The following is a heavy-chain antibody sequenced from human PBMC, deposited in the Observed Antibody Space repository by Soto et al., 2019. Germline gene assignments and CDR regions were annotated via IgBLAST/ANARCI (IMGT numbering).Heavy chain of an antibody. Sequence: GSLRLSCAASGFTFSDSAIHWVRQASGKGLEWVGRIRTKITNYATGYASSVKGRFTISRDDSKNTAYLQLNSLETEDTAVYHCTTGSYSGFDYWGQGTPVTVSS. D-gene: IGHD2-15*01. CDR3: TTGSYSGFDY. V-gene: IGHV3-73*01. CDR2: IRTKITNYAT. J-gene: IGHJ4*02. CDR1: GFTFSDSA.